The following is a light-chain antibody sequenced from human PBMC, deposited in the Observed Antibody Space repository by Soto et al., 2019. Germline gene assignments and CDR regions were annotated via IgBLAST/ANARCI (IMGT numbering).Light chain of an antibody. J-gene: IGKJ1*01. CDR3: LQYNNWWT. CDR1: QSVSSN. V-gene: IGKV3-15*01. CDR2: GAF. Sequence: EIVMTQSPATLSVSPGERATLSCRASQSVSSNLAWYQQKPGQAPRLLIYGAFIRATGIPARFSGSLSGTEFTLTINSLQSEDFAVYYCLQYNNWWTFGQGTKVEIK.